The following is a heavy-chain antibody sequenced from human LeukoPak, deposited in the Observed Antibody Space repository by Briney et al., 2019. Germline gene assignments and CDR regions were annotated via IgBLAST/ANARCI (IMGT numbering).Heavy chain of an antibody. CDR3: ARGTDIVVYWYFDL. D-gene: IGHD5-12*01. CDR1: GGSISSSNW. Sequence: PSETLSLTCAVSGGSISSSNWWSWVRQPPGKGLEWIGEIYHSGSANYNPSLKSRVTISVDKSKNQFSLKLSSVTAADTAVYYCARGTDIVVYWYFDLWGRGTLVTVSS. J-gene: IGHJ2*01. V-gene: IGHV4/OR15-8*01. CDR2: IYHSGSA.